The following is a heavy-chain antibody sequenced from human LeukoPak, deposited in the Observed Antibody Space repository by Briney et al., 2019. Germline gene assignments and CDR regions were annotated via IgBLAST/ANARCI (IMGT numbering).Heavy chain of an antibody. D-gene: IGHD3-22*01. V-gene: IGHV3-23*01. CDR1: GFTFDKDC. J-gene: IGHJ3*02. Sequence: GGSLRLSCAASGFTFDKDCMTWVRQAPGKGLEWVSTISGSGGITKYADSVKGRFTISRDNSKNTLYLQMNSLRAEDTAVYYCAKDLRGISGYYSYDAFDIWGQGTMVTVSS. CDR2: ISGSGGIT. CDR3: AKDLRGISGYYSYDAFDI.